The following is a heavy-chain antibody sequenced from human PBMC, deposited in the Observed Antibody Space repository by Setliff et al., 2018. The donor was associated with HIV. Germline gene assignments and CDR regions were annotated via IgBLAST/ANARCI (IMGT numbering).Heavy chain of an antibody. D-gene: IGHD5-12*01. CDR1: GYTFTNFL. V-gene: IGHV1-3*01. CDR3: ARERASGKPPLLNWYFDL. Sequence: ASVKVSCKASGYTFTNFLMYWVRQAPGQRLEWMGWINADSGNTKYSQKFQGRITISRDTSASTAYMELRSLGSEDTAVYFCARERASGKPPLLNWYFDLWSRGTLGTVS. CDR2: INADSGNT. J-gene: IGHJ2*01.